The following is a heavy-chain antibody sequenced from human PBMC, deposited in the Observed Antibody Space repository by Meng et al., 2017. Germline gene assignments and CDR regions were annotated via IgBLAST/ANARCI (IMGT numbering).Heavy chain of an antibody. J-gene: IGHJ4*02. V-gene: IGHV2-5*05. D-gene: IGHD3-3*01. Sequence: QINLKESGPTLVKPTQTLTLTCTFSGFSLSTSGVGVGWIRQPPGKALEWLALIYWDDDKRYGPSLKSRLTITKDTSKNQVVLTMTNMDPVDTATYYCAHSKKTYYDFWSGYLGYYFDYWGQGTLVTVSS. CDR1: GFSLSTSGVG. CDR2: IYWDDDK. CDR3: AHSKKTYYDFWSGYLGYYFDY.